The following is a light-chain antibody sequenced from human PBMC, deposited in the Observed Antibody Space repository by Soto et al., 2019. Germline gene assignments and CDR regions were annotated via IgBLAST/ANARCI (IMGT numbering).Light chain of an antibody. CDR1: SGQSSYI. CDR2: LEGSGSY. V-gene: IGLV4-60*02. Sequence: QLVLTQSSSASASLGSSVKLTCTLSSGQSSYIIAWHQQQPGKAPRYLMKLEGSGSYNKGSGVPDRFSGSSSGADRYLTISNLQFEDEADYYCETWDRNTHSVFGGGTQLTVL. J-gene: IGLJ3*02. CDR3: ETWDRNTHSV.